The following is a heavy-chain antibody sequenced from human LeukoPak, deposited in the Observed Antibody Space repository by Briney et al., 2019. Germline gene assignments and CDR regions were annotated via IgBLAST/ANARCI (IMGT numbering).Heavy chain of an antibody. D-gene: IGHD3-22*01. V-gene: IGHV4-38-2*01. Sequence: SETLSLTCAVSGYSISSGYYWGWIRQPPGKGLEWIGSIYHSGSTYYNPSLKSRVTISVDTSKNQFSLKLSSVTAADPAVYYCARAVYYYDEFDYWGQGPLVSVSS. CDR2: IYHSGST. CDR3: ARAVYYYDEFDY. CDR1: GYSISSGYY. J-gene: IGHJ4*02.